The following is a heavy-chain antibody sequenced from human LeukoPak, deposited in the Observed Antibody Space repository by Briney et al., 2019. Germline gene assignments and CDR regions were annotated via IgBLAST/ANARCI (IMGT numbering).Heavy chain of an antibody. CDR3: ARGKTSQNIVTRKTYNWFDP. J-gene: IGHJ5*02. D-gene: IGHD2/OR15-2a*01. CDR2: IKQDGSEK. V-gene: IGHV3-7*01. CDR1: GFTFSSYW. Sequence: PGGSLRLSCAASGFTFSSYWMNWVRQAPGKGLEWVANIKQDGSEKYYVDSVKGRFTTSRDNAKNSLYLQMKSLRAEDTAVYYCARGKTSQNIVTRKTYNWFDPWGQGTLVTVSS.